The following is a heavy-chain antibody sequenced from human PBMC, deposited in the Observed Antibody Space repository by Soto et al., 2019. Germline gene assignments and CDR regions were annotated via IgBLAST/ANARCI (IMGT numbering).Heavy chain of an antibody. CDR3: LIQGIRFLHRLVDV. Sequence: QVQVQQSGPGLVKPSETLSLTCTVSSGPSKSHNWGWIRQPPGRGLEWIGYVYDTWSTSYNPSLTTPVTVSAVTSTNPISLTLRFVTAADTPVYSSLIQGIRFLHRLVDVWGQGTTVIVSS. V-gene: IGHV4-59*08. CDR2: VYDTWST. CDR1: SGPSKSHN. D-gene: IGHD3-10*01. J-gene: IGHJ6*01.